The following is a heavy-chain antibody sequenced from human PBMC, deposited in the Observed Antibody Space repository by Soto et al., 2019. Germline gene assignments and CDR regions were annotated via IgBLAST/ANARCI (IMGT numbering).Heavy chain of an antibody. Sequence: SETLSLTCAVYGGSFSGYGWSWIRQPPGKGLEWIGEINHSGSTNYNPSLKSRVTISVDTSKNQFSLKLSSVTAADTAVYYCASLNVRPYIAARPIYYYYMDVWGKGTTVTVSS. CDR3: ASLNVRPYIAARPIYYYYMDV. V-gene: IGHV4-34*01. CDR2: INHSGST. J-gene: IGHJ6*03. CDR1: GGSFSGYG. D-gene: IGHD6-6*01.